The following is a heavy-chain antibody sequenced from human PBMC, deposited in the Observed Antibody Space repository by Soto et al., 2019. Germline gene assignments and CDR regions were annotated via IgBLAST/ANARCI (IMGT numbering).Heavy chain of an antibody. CDR2: INAYNGNT. V-gene: IGHV1-18*01. CDR1: GYRFTSYG. D-gene: IGHD3-16*01. Sequence: SVKVSCTASGYRFTSYGIGWVRQAPGQGLEWMGWINAYNGNTNYAQNLQGRVTLTTDTSTSTAYMELRSLRSNDTAVYYCAMVDVYVTPSPQDVWGQGTTVTVSS. J-gene: IGHJ6*02. CDR3: AMVDVYVTPSPQDV.